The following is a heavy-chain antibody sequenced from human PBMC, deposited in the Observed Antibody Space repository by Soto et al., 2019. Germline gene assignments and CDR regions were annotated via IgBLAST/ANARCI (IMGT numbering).Heavy chain of an antibody. V-gene: IGHV1-69*01. CDR2: IIPIFGTA. Sequence: SAGQVTCTAWVGRFGSNAISWGIQAPGQEHEWMGGIIPIFGTANYAQKLQGRVTITADESTSTAYMELSSLRSEDTAVYYWVRDRALRGRSGYSYWAQGTSVPVSS. CDR3: VRDRALRGRSGYSY. J-gene: IGHJ4*02. CDR1: VGRFGSNA. D-gene: IGHD3-22*01.